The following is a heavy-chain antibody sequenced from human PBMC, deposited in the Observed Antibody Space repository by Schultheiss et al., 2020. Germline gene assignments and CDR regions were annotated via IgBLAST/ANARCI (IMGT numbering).Heavy chain of an antibody. V-gene: IGHV4-59*01. CDR3: ARGRPAAAGAKWDFDY. CDR1: GGSISSYY. Sequence: SQTLSLTCTVSGGSISSYYWSWIRQPPGKGLEWIGYIYYSGSTNYNPSLKSRVTISVDTSKNQFSLKLSSVTAADTAVYYCARGRPAAAGAKWDFDYWGQGTLVNVSS. CDR2: IYYSGST. J-gene: IGHJ4*02. D-gene: IGHD6-13*01.